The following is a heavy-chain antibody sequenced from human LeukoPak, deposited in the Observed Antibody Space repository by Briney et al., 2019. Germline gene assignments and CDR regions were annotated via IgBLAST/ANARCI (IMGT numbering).Heavy chain of an antibody. D-gene: IGHD3-10*01. J-gene: IGHJ4*02. CDR2: IIPIFGTA. Sequence: SVKVSCKASGGTFSSYAISWVRQAPGQGLEWMGGIIPIFGTANYAQKFQGRVTITADESTSTAYMELSSLRSEDTAVYYCARVLSPRGSGSYYNGFRYWGQGTLVTVSS. CDR1: GGTFSSYA. V-gene: IGHV1-69*13. CDR3: ARVLSPRGSGSYYNGFRY.